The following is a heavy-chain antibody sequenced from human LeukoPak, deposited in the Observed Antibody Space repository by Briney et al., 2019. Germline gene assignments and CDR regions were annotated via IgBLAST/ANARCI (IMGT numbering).Heavy chain of an antibody. Sequence: SETLSLTCAVYGGSFSGYYWSWIRQPPGKGLEWIGEINHSGSTNYNPSLKSRVTISVDTSKNQFSLKLSSVTAADTAVYYCARGHLLWFGESISYIDYWGQGTLVTVSS. CDR1: GGSFSGYY. CDR2: INHSGST. CDR3: ARGHLLWFGESISYIDY. J-gene: IGHJ4*02. V-gene: IGHV4-34*01. D-gene: IGHD3-10*01.